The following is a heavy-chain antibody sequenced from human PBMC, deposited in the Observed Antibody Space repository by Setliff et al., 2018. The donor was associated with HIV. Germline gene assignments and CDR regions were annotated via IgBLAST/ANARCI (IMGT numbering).Heavy chain of an antibody. CDR1: GGSISSGGYY. J-gene: IGHJ4*02. CDR2: IYYSGST. CDR3: ATHYGSGSYYNY. V-gene: IGHV4-31*03. Sequence: SETLSLTCTVSGGSISSGGYYWSWIRQHPGKGLEWIGYIYYSGSTYYNPSLKSRVTISVDTSRNQFSLKLSSVTAADTAVYYCATHYGSGSYYNYWGQGMLVTVSS. D-gene: IGHD3-10*01.